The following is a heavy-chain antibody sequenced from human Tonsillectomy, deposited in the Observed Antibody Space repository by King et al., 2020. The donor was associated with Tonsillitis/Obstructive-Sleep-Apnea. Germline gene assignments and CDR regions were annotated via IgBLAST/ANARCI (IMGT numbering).Heavy chain of an antibody. D-gene: IGHD4-17*01. V-gene: IGHV4-34*01. CDR3: TRGLDDYGENIPYGMDV. J-gene: IGHJ6*02. CDR1: GGSFSGYY. CDR2: INHSGST. Sequence: VQLQQWGAGLLKPSETLSLTCAVYGGSFSGYYWSWIRQPPGKGLEWIGEINHSGSTNYNPSLKSRVTISVDTSKNQFSLKLSSVTAADTAVCYCTRGLDDYGENIPYGMDVWGQGTTVTVSS.